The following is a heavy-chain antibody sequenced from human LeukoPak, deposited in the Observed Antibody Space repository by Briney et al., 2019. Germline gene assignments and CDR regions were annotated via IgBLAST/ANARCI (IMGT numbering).Heavy chain of an antibody. J-gene: IGHJ4*02. Sequence: SVKVSRKASGGTFSSYAISWVRQAPGQGLEWMGRIIPILGIANYAQKFQGRVTITADKSTSTAYMELSSLRSEDTAVYYCARAASRSGPMVYWGQGTLVTVSS. CDR1: GGTFSSYA. D-gene: IGHD3-10*01. CDR3: ARAASRSGPMVY. CDR2: IIPILGIA. V-gene: IGHV1-69*04.